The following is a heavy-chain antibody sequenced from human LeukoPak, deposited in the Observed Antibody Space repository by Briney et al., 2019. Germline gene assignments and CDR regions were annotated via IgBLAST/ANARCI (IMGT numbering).Heavy chain of an antibody. J-gene: IGHJ5*02. V-gene: IGHV7-4-1*01. D-gene: IGHD6-13*01. Sequence: GASVKVSCKASGYTFTSYAMNWVRQAPGQGLEWMGWINTNTGNPTYAQGFTGRFVFSLDTSVSTAYLQICSLQAEDTAVYYCARDFTYSSSWYGWFDPWGQGTLVTVSS. CDR3: ARDFTYSSSWYGWFDP. CDR2: INTNTGNP. CDR1: GYTFTSYA.